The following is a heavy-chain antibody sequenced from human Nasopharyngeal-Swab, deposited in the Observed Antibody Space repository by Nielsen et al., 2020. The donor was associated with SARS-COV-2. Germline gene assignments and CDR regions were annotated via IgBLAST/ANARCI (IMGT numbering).Heavy chain of an antibody. CDR3: AGGLYCSGGSCYFAS. V-gene: IGHV4-31*03. CDR1: GGSISSGGYY. Sequence: SETLSLTCTVSGGSISSGGYYWSWIRPNPGKGLEWIGYIYYSGSTYYNPSLQGRITISEDTSKNQFSLKLSSVTAADTAVYCCAGGLYCSGGSCYFASWGRGTLVTVSS. CDR2: IYYSGST. D-gene: IGHD2-15*01. J-gene: IGHJ4*02.